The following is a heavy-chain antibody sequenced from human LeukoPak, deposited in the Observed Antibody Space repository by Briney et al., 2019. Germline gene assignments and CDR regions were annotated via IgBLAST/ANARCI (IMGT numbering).Heavy chain of an antibody. CDR2: IDWDDDK. CDR1: GFSLSTSGMC. J-gene: IGHJ6*02. V-gene: IGHV2-70*11. Sequence: SGPALVKPTQTLTLTCTFSGFSLSTSGMCVGWIRQPPGKALEWLARIDWDDDKYYSTSLKTRLTISKDTSKNQVVLTMTNVDPVDTATYYCARIPPHFVDLVDVWGQGTTVTVSS. D-gene: IGHD3/OR15-3a*01. CDR3: ARIPPHFVDLVDV.